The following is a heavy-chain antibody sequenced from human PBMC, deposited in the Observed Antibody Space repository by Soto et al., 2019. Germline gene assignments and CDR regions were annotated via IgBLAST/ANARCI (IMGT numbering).Heavy chain of an antibody. J-gene: IGHJ6*02. CDR1: GGSFSGYY. D-gene: IGHD2-15*01. CDR3: ARGIYCSGGSCFPLWYYYYGMDV. V-gene: IGHV4-34*01. Sequence: SETLSLTCAGYGGSFSGYYWSWIRQPPGKGVEWIGEINHSGSTNYNPSLKSRVTISVDTSKNQFSLKLSSVTAADKAVYYCARGIYCSGGSCFPLWYYYYGMDVWGQGTTVTVSS. CDR2: INHSGST.